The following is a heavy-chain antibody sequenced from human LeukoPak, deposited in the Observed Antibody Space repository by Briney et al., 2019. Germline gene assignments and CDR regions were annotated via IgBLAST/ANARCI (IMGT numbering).Heavy chain of an antibody. CDR3: AKGGWRREKQRPFDY. CDR1: GFTFSSYG. D-gene: IGHD5-24*01. CDR2: ISGSGGST. J-gene: IGHJ4*02. V-gene: IGHV3-23*01. Sequence: PGGSLRLSCAASGFTFSSYGMSWVRQAPGKGLEWVSAISGSGGSTYYADSVKGRFTISRDNSKNTLYLQMNSLRAEDTALYYCAKGGWRREKQRPFDYWGQGTLVTVSS.